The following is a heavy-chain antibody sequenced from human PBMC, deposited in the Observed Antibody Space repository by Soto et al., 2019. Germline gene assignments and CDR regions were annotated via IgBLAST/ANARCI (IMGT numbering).Heavy chain of an antibody. Sequence: LRLSCAASGFTFSSYAMSWVRQAPGKGLEWVSAISGSGGSTYYADSVKGRFTISRDNSKNTLYLQMNSLRAEDTAVYYCGKVYYDSSGYYSRYFDYWGQGTLVTVSS. CDR2: ISGSGGST. CDR3: GKVYYDSSGYYSRYFDY. J-gene: IGHJ4*02. V-gene: IGHV3-23*01. CDR1: GFTFSSYA. D-gene: IGHD3-22*01.